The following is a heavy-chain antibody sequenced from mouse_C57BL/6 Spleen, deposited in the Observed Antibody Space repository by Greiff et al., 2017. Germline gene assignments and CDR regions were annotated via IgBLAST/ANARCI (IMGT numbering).Heavy chain of an antibody. CDR3: ARPTVVADYYAMDY. CDR1: GYTFTSYW. V-gene: IGHV1-50*01. Sequence: QVQLKQPGAELVKPGASVKLSCKASGYTFTSYWMQWVKQRPGQGLEWIGEIDPSDSYTTYNQKFKGKATLTVDTSSSTAYMQLSSLTSEDSAVYYCARPTVVADYYAMDYWGQGTSVTVSS. J-gene: IGHJ4*01. CDR2: IDPSDSYT. D-gene: IGHD1-1*01.